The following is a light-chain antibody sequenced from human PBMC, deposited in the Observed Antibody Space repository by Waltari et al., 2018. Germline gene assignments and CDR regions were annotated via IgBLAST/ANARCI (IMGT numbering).Light chain of an antibody. J-gene: IGLJ2*01. CDR1: RSNLGNNY. CDR2: ENN. V-gene: IGLV1-51*02. Sequence: QSVLTQPPSVSAAPGQKVTISCSGSRSNLGNNYVSWYQQLPGTAPKLLIYENNKRPSGIPDRFSGSKSGTSATLGITGLQTGDEADYYCGTWDSSLSGVFGGGTKLTVL. CDR3: GTWDSSLSGV.